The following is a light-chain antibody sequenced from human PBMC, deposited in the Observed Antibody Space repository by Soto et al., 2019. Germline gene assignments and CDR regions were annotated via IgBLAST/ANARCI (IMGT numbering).Light chain of an antibody. V-gene: IGKV1-17*03. CDR1: QGISNS. J-gene: IGKJ2*01. Sequence: DIQMTQSPSAMSASVGDRVTITCRASQGISNSLAWFQQRPGKVPKRLIFAASTFQSGVPSRFSDSGTGTDFTLTLSSLQAGDFATYNCLRHDQYKYTFGQGTRLEI. CDR2: AAS. CDR3: LRHDQYKYT.